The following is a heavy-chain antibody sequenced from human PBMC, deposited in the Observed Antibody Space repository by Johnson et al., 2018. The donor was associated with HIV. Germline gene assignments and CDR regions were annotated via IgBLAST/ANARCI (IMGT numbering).Heavy chain of an antibody. J-gene: IGHJ3*02. CDR3: ARDRYYYGSGSRDAFDI. D-gene: IGHD3-10*01. CDR1: GFTFSSYA. Sequence: QVQLVESGGGVVQPGRSLRLSCAASGFTFSSYAMHWVRQAPGKGLEWVAVISYDGSKTYYADSVKGRVTISRDNSKNTLYLQMNTLRAEDTAVYYCARDRYYYGSGSRDAFDIWGQGTMVTVSS. V-gene: IGHV3-30*04. CDR2: ISYDGSKT.